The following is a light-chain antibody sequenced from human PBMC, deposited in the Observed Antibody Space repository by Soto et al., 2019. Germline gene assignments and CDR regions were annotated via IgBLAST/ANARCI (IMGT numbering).Light chain of an antibody. J-gene: IGLJ2*01. CDR3: SSHTTSSTVV. CDR1: SSDVGAYNY. CDR2: DVS. V-gene: IGLV2-14*01. Sequence: QSVLTQPASVSGSPGQSITISCTGTSSDVGAYNYVSWYQQHPGKAPKLMIYDVSNRPSGVSNRFSGSKSGNTASLTISGLQAEDEADYYCSSHTTSSTVVFGGGTKLTVL.